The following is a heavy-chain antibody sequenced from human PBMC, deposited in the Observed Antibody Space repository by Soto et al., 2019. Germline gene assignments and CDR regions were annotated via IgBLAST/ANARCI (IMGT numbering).Heavy chain of an antibody. CDR1: GFTFSSYA. J-gene: IGHJ4*02. CDR3: ARDGIVGATTGWNYFDY. Sequence: QVQLVESGGGVVQPGRSLRLSCAASGFTFSSYAMHWVRQAPGKGLEWVAVISYDGSNKYYADSVKGRFTISRDNSKNTLYLQMNSLRAEDTAVYYCARDGIVGATTGWNYFDYWGQGTLVTVSS. D-gene: IGHD1-26*01. CDR2: ISYDGSNK. V-gene: IGHV3-30-3*01.